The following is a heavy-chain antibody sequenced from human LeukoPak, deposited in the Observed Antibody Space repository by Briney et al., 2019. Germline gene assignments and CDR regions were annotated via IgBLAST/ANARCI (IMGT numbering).Heavy chain of an antibody. D-gene: IGHD2-2*02. CDR1: GFTFDDYA. J-gene: IGHJ4*02. Sequence: HPGGSLRLSCAASGFTFDDYAMHWVRQAPGKGLEWVSGISWNSGTIAYADSVKGRFTISRDNSKNTMYLQMNSLRAEDTAVYYCAKSRQCSSTSCYRAGDYWGQGTLVTVSS. V-gene: IGHV3-9*01. CDR2: ISWNSGTI. CDR3: AKSRQCSSTSCYRAGDY.